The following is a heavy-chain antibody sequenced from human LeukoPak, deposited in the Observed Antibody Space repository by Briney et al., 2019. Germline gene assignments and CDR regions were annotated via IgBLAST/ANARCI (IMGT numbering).Heavy chain of an antibody. CDR3: TTAFGYSYVNFDY. Sequence: VGSLRLSCAASGFTFSNAWMSWVRQAPGKGLEWVGRIKSKTDGGTTGYAAPVKGRFTISRDDSKNTLYLQMNSLKTEDTAVYYCTTAFGYSYVNFDYWGQGTLVTVSS. CDR2: IKSKTDGGTT. V-gene: IGHV3-15*01. CDR1: GFTFSNAW. D-gene: IGHD5-18*01. J-gene: IGHJ4*02.